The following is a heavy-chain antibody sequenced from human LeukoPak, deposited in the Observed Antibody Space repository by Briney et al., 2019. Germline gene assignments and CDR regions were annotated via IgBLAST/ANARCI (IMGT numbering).Heavy chain of an antibody. CDR1: DGSISSYY. J-gene: IGHJ4*02. Sequence: SETLSLTCTVSDGSISSYYWSWIRQPPGKGLEWIGYIHHSVSPTYNPSLKSRVTISVDTSKNQFSLKVSSVTAADTAVYYCARDILMVGATHYFDYWGQGILVTVSS. CDR2: IHHSVSP. D-gene: IGHD1-26*01. CDR3: ARDILMVGATHYFDY. V-gene: IGHV4-59*01.